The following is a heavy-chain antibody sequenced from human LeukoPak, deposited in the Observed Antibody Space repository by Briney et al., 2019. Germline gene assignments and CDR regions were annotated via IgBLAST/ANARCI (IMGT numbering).Heavy chain of an antibody. V-gene: IGHV3-9*01. CDR3: AKDKVSSSWYYFDY. CDR1: GFTFSSYW. CDR2: ISWNSGSI. Sequence: GGSLRLSCAASGFTFSSYWMSWVRQAPGKGLEWVSGISWNSGSIGYADSVKGRFTISRDNAKNSLYLQMDSLRAEDTALYYCAKDKVSSSWYYFDYWGQGTLVTVSS. J-gene: IGHJ4*02. D-gene: IGHD6-13*01.